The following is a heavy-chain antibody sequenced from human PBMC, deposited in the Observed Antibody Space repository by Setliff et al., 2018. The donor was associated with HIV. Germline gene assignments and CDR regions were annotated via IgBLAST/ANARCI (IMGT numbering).Heavy chain of an antibody. CDR1: GGSFSGYY. Sequence: SETLSLTCAVYGGSFSGYYWSSIRQPPGKGLEWIGEINHSGSTNYNPPLKSRVTISVDTSKNQFSLKLSSVTAADTAVYYCARTEDYSFGDAPFDYWGHGTLVTVSS. CDR2: INHSGST. D-gene: IGHD5-18*01. CDR3: ARTEDYSFGDAPFDY. J-gene: IGHJ4*01. V-gene: IGHV4-34*01.